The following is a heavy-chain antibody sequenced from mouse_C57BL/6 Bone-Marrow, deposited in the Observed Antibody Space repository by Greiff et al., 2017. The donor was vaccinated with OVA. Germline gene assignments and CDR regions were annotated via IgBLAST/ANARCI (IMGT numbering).Heavy chain of an antibody. D-gene: IGHD1-1*01. V-gene: IGHV1-74*01. CDR3: AIAITTVVAKGY. CDR1: GYTFTSYW. Sequence: VKLQQPGAELVKPGASVKVSCKASGYTFTSYWMHWVKQRPGQGLEWIGRIHPSDSDTNYNQKFKGKATLTVDKSSSTAYMQLSSLTSEDSAVYYCAIAITTVVAKGYWGQGTTLTVSS. CDR2: IHPSDSDT. J-gene: IGHJ2*01.